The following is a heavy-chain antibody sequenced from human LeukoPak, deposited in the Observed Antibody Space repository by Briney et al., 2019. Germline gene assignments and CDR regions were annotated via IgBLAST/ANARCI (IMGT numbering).Heavy chain of an antibody. J-gene: IGHJ3*02. CDR2: IRVSGRST. V-gene: IGHV3-23*01. Sequence: RGSLRLSCAASGFTFSSYAMSWVRQAPGKGLEWVSAIRVSGRSTYYADSVKGRFTTSRDNSQNTLYLQMNSLRAEDTAVYYCAKTFARDYDILTGPISPPWGFDIWGQGTMVTV. CDR3: AKTFARDYDILTGPISPPWGFDI. CDR1: GFTFSSYA. D-gene: IGHD3-9*01.